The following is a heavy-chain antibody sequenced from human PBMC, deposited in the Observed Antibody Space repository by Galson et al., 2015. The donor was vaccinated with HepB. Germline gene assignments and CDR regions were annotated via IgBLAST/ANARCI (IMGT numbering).Heavy chain of an antibody. CDR3: ARGWYHFDN. J-gene: IGHJ4*02. CDR2: CNGDGSST. D-gene: IGHD6-13*01. V-gene: IGHV3-74*01. CDR1: GFTLKTYW. Sequence: SLRLSCAASGFTLKTYWMHWVRQAPGKGLVWVSRCNGDGSSTNYADSVRGRFTISRDNAKKMLYLQMNSLRAGDTAVYFCARGWYHFDNWGQGTLVSVSA.